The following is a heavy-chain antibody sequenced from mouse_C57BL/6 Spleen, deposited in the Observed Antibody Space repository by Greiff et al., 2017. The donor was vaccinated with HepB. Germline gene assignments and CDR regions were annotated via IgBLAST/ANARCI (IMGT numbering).Heavy chain of an antibody. J-gene: IGHJ3*01. CDR3: ARGQLRLQFAY. V-gene: IGHV1-61*01. D-gene: IGHD3-2*02. CDR1: GYTFTSYW. CDR2: IYPSDSET. Sequence: VQLQQPGAELVRPGSSVKLSCKASGYTFTSYWMDWVKQRPGQGLEWIGNIYPSDSETHYNQKFKDKATLTVDKSSSTAYMQLSSLTSEDSAVYYCARGQLRLQFAYWGHGTLVTVSA.